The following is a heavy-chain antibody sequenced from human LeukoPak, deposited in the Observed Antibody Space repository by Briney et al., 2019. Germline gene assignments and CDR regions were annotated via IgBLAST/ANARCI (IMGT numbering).Heavy chain of an antibody. CDR2: IYHSGST. D-gene: IGHD4-17*01. Sequence: SETLSLTCAVSGYSISSGYYWGWIRQPPGKGLEWIGSIYHSGSTYYNPSLKSRVTISVDTSKNQFSLKLSSVTAADTAVYYCASRIYGDYALFDYWGPGTLVTVSS. CDR3: ASRIYGDYALFDY. J-gene: IGHJ4*02. V-gene: IGHV4-38-2*01. CDR1: GYSISSGYY.